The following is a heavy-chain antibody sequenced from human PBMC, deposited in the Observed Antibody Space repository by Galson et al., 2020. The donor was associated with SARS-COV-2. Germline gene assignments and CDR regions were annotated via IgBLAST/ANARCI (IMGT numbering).Heavy chain of an antibody. Sequence: SGPTLVKPTQTLTLTCTFSGFSLTTSGVGVGWIRQPPGKALEWLAIIYWDDDERYSPSLKSRLTITKDTSKNQVVLTMTNMDPVDTATYYGAHRRSDSADGGDDGDFSFSAFDVWGQGTMVTVSS. J-gene: IGHJ3*01. CDR2: IYWDDDE. D-gene: IGHD2-21*01. CDR1: GFSLTTSGVG. CDR3: AHRRSDSADGGDDGDFSFSAFDV. V-gene: IGHV2-5*02.